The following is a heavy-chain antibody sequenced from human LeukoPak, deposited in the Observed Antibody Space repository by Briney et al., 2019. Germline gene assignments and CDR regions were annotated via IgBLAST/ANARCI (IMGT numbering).Heavy chain of an antibody. J-gene: IGHJ4*02. CDR3: ARVLRGGTYYFDY. CDR1: GGSISSSSYY. D-gene: IGHD1-26*01. Sequence: SETLSLTCTVSGGSISSSSYYWGWIRQPPGKGLEWIGNIFYSGTTYYNPSPKSRVTISVDTSKNQFSLKMRSVTAADTAVYYCARVLRGGTYYFDYWGQGTLVTVSS. CDR2: IFYSGTT. V-gene: IGHV4-39*01.